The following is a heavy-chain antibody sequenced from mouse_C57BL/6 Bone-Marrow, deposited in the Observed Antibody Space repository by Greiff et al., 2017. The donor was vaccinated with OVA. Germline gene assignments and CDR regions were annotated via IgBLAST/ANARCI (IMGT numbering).Heavy chain of an antibody. Sequence: QVQLQQSGPELVKPGASVKISCKASGYAFSSSWMNWVKQRPGQGLEWIGRIYPGDGDTNYNGKFKGKATLTADKSSSTAYMQLSSLTSEDSAVYFCATWRYFDVWGTGTTVTVSS. CDR2: IYPGDGDT. J-gene: IGHJ1*03. CDR3: ATWRYFDV. CDR1: GYAFSSSW. V-gene: IGHV1-82*01.